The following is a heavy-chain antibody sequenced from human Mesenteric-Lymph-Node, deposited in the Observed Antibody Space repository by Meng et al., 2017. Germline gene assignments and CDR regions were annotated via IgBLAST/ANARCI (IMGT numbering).Heavy chain of an antibody. CDR1: GGSISSYY. CDR2: IYYSGST. CDR3: ARENKGRGDAVDY. V-gene: IGHV4-59*12. Sequence: SETLSLTCTVSGGSISSYYWSWIRQPPGKGLEWIGYIYYSGSTNYNPSLKSRVSISVDTSKNQFSLKLTSVTAADTAVYYCARENKGRGDAVDYWGQGTLVTVSS. J-gene: IGHJ4*02. D-gene: IGHD3-10*01.